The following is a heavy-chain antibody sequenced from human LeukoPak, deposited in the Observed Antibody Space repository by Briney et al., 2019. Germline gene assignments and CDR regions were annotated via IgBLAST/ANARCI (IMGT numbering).Heavy chain of an antibody. D-gene: IGHD3-22*01. CDR3: ARDLWNFYDDSGYNRDFDS. J-gene: IGHJ5*01. V-gene: IGHV1-18*01. CDR2: IGTYGGDT. CDR1: TSR. Sequence: ASVKVSCKATSRISLVRQAPGQGLEWMGWIGTYGGDTYYAQKFQGRTTVTTDTSTSTVYMELRNLRSDDTAVYYCARDLWNFYDDSGYNRDFDSWGQGTLVTVSS.